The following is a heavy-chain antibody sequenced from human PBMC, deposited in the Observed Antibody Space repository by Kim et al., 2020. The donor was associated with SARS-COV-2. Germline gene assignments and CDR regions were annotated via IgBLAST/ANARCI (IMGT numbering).Heavy chain of an antibody. J-gene: IGHJ4*02. V-gene: IGHV3-33*06. CDR2: IWYDGSNK. CDR1: GFTFSSYG. CDR3: AKGEVYYGSGEVDY. Sequence: GGSLRLSCAASGFTFSSYGMHWVRQAPGKGLEWVAVIWYDGSNKYYADSVKGRFTISRDNSKNTLYLQMNSLRAEDTAVYYCAKGEVYYGSGEVDYWGQGTLVTVSS. D-gene: IGHD3-10*01.